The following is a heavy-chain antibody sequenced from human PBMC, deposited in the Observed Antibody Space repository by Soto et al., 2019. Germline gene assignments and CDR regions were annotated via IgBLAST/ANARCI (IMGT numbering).Heavy chain of an antibody. V-gene: IGHV1-69*02. D-gene: IGHD4-17*01. J-gene: IGHJ4*02. CDR2: IIPILGIA. CDR3: ARAGGDYVPLNF. Sequence: QVQLVQSGAEVKKPGSSVKVSCKASGGTFSSYTISWVRQAPGQGLAWMGRIIPILGIANYAQKFQGRVTITADKSTSTVYMELSSLRSEDTAVYYCARAGGDYVPLNFWGQGTLVTVSS. CDR1: GGTFSSYT.